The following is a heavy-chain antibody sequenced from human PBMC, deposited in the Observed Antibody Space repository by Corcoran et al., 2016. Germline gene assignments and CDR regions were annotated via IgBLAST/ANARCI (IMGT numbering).Heavy chain of an antibody. J-gene: IGHJ6*02. D-gene: IGHD6-19*01. CDR2: INSDGSST. V-gene: IGHV3-74*01. CDR1: GFTFSSYW. Sequence: EVQLVESGGGLVQPGGSLRLSCAASGFTFSSYWMHWVRQAPGKGLVWVSRINSDGSSTSYADSVKGRFTISRDNAKNTLYLQMNSLRAEDTAVYDCAREWLGYYGMDVWGQGTTVTVSS. CDR3: AREWLGYYGMDV.